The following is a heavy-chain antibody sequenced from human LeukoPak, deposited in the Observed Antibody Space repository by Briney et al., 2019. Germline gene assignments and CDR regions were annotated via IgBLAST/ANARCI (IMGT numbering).Heavy chain of an antibody. CDR3: ARATPGWKFDP. D-gene: IGHD1-1*01. J-gene: IGHJ5*02. V-gene: IGHV1-8*01. Sequence: ASVKVSCKASGYTFTSYDINWVRQATGQGVEWMGWMNPNGGNTGYAQKFQGRVTMTRNTSISTAYMELSSLRSEDTAVYYCARATPGWKFDPWGQGTLVTVSS. CDR2: MNPNGGNT. CDR1: GYTFTSYD.